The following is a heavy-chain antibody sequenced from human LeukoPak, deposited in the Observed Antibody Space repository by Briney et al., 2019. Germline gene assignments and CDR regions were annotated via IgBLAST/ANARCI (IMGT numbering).Heavy chain of an antibody. CDR3: GRPYGSGNYYNLGPDY. CDR1: GGTFSDYA. Sequence: SVKVSCKASGGTFSDYAFIWVRQAPGQGLEVMGRIFPAFGSVTYAQKFHDRVTISADESTSTVFVEVNSLRFEDTAIYYCGRPYGSGNYYNLGPDYWGQGTPVTVSS. D-gene: IGHD3-10*01. CDR2: IFPAFGSV. J-gene: IGHJ4*02. V-gene: IGHV1-69*13.